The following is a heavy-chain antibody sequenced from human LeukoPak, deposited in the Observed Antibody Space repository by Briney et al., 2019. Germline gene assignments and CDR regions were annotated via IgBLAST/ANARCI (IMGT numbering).Heavy chain of an antibody. CDR3: AKETDSSGYNYFDY. CDR1: GFTFSSYG. Sequence: GGSLRLSCAASGFTFSSYGMSWVRQAPGKGLEWVSAISGSGGSTYYADSVKGRFTISRDNSKNTLYLKMNSLRAEDTAVYYCAKETDSSGYNYFDYWGQGTLVTVSS. D-gene: IGHD3-22*01. J-gene: IGHJ4*02. V-gene: IGHV3-23*01. CDR2: ISGSGGST.